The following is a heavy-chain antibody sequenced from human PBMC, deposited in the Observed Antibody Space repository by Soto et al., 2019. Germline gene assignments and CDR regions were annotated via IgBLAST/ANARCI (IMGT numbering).Heavy chain of an antibody. CDR3: ARDYEQWLVPSAFDI. V-gene: IGHV1-18*01. D-gene: IGHD6-19*01. CDR2: ISAYNGNT. Sequence: ASVKVSCKASGYTFTSYGISWVRQAPGQGLEWMGWISAYNGNTNYAQKLQGRVTMTTDTSTSTAYTELRSLRSDDTAVYYCARDYEQWLVPSAFDIWGQGTMVTVSS. CDR1: GYTFTSYG. J-gene: IGHJ3*02.